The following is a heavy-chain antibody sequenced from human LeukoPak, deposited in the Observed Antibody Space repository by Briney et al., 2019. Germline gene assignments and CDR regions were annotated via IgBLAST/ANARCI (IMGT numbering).Heavy chain of an antibody. Sequence: ASVKVSCEASGGTFSSYTINWVRQAPGQGLEWMGRIIPILGLTNYAQKFQGRVTITTDESTSTAYMELSSLRSEDTAVYYCATSAYSSSWYSAIFDYWGQGTLVTVSS. CDR1: GGTFSSYT. CDR2: IIPILGLT. V-gene: IGHV1-69*02. CDR3: ATSAYSSSWYSAIFDY. J-gene: IGHJ4*02. D-gene: IGHD6-13*01.